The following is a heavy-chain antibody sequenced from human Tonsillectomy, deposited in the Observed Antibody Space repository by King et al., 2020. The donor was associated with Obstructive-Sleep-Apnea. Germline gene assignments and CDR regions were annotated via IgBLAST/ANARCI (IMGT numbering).Heavy chain of an antibody. D-gene: IGHD3-22*01. CDR3: ARAYYYDSSGSTRYYFDY. CDR2: INPNSGGT. V-gene: IGHV1-2*04. CDR1: GYTFTGYY. Sequence: VQLVGSGAEVKKPGASVRVSCKASGYTFTGYYMHWVLQAPGQGLEWIGGINPNSGGTNFAQKFQGWGTMTRATSIRTAYMELSRLRSDDTAVYYCARAYYYDSSGSTRYYFDYWGQGTLVTVSS. J-gene: IGHJ4*02.